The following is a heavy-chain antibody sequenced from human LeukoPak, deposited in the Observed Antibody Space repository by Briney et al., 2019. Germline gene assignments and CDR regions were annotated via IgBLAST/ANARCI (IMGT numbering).Heavy chain of an antibody. CDR3: EKQRNYYDSSLLYFDY. D-gene: IGHD3-22*01. Sequence: GRSLRLSCAASGFTFSSYGMHWVRQAPGKGLEWVAVIWYDGSNKYYADSVKGRFTISRDNSKNTLYLQMNSLRAEDTAVYYCEKQRNYYDSSLLYFDYWGQGTLVTVSS. CDR2: IWYDGSNK. V-gene: IGHV3-33*06. J-gene: IGHJ4*02. CDR1: GFTFSSYG.